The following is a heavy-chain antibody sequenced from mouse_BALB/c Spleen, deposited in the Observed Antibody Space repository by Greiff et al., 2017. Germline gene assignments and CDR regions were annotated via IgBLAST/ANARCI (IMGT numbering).Heavy chain of an antibody. CDR1: GFSLTGYG. V-gene: IGHV2-6-7*01. Sequence: QVQLKESGPGLVAPSQSLSITCTVSGFSLTGYGVNWVRQPPGKGLEWLGMIWGDGSTDYNSALKSRLSISKDNSKSQVFLKMNSLQTDDTARYYCARAYYYGSRGDAMDYWGQGTSVTVSS. CDR2: IWGDGST. CDR3: ARAYYYGSRGDAMDY. D-gene: IGHD1-1*01. J-gene: IGHJ4*01.